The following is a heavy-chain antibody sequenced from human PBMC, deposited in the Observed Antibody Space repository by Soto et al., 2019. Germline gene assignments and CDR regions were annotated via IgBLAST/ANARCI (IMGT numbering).Heavy chain of an antibody. CDR3: VREGGTLGHSLGELFPTQNYHYYGMDV. D-gene: IGHD3-10*01. J-gene: IGHJ6*02. Sequence: ASVKVSGKASGYSFTGYYIHWLRQAPGQGPEWMGWINPNTGDAKYAQKFQGWVTLTRDTSISTAYMEMKRLKSDDTAVFYCVREGGTLGHSLGELFPTQNYHYYGMDVWG. CDR1: GYSFTGYY. V-gene: IGHV1-2*04. CDR2: INPNTGDA.